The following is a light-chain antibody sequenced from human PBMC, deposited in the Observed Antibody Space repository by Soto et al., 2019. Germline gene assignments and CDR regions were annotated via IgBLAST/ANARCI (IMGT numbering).Light chain of an antibody. V-gene: IGKV3D-20*01. Sequence: IVLTQSPATLSLSRGDRATLSCGASQSVISYLAWYQHKPGLAPRLVIYDSSIRATGIPDRFSGSGSGTDFTLTISRLEPEDFAVYFCQQYNNWPLTFGGGTKVDIK. CDR2: DSS. CDR3: QQYNNWPLT. CDR1: QSVISY. J-gene: IGKJ4*01.